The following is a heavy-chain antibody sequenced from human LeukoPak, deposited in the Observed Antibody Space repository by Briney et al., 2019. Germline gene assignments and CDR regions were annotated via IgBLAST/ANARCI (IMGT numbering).Heavy chain of an antibody. CDR2: INPNSGGT. CDR3: ASIIAAAGKGYYGMDV. J-gene: IGHJ6*02. D-gene: IGHD6-13*01. V-gene: IGHV1-2*02. Sequence: GASVKVSCKASGYTFTGYYMHWVRQAPEQGLEWMGWINPNSGGTNYAQKFQGRVTMTRDTSISTAYMELSRLRSDDTAVYYCASIIAAAGKGYYGMDVWGQGTTVTVSS. CDR1: GYTFTGYY.